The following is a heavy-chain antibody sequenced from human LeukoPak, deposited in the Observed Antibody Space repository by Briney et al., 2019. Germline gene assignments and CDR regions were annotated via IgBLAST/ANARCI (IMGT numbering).Heavy chain of an antibody. V-gene: IGHV3-30*02. D-gene: IGHD3-10*01. CDR2: IRYDGSNK. CDR1: GFTFSTYG. Sequence: GGSLRLSCAASGFTFSTYGMHWVRQAPGKGLEWVAFIRYDGSNKYHADSVKARFTISRDNSKNTLYLQMNSLRAEDTAVFYCAKDYYPGNGAGCMDVWGKGTTVTVSS. J-gene: IGHJ6*03. CDR3: AKDYYPGNGAGCMDV.